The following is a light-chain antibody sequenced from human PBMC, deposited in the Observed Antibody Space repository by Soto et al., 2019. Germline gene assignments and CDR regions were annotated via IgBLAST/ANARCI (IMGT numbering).Light chain of an antibody. CDR3: QVWDSSSDPHYV. J-gene: IGLJ1*01. CDR2: YDS. CDR1: NIGSKS. Sequence: SYELTQPPSVSVAPGKTARITYGGNNIGSKSVHWYQQKPGQAPVLVIYYDSDRPSGIPERFSGSNSGNTATLTISRVEAGDEADYYCQVWDSSSDPHYVFGTGTKLTVL. V-gene: IGLV3-21*04.